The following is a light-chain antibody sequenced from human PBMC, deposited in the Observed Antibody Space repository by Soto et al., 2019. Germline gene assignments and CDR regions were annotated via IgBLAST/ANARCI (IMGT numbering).Light chain of an antibody. V-gene: IGKV3-20*01. CDR2: SAS. CDR1: QSVSSSY. CDR3: QQYGSSPT. Sequence: EIVLTQSPGTLSLSPGERATPSCRASQSVSSSYLAWYQQRPGQAPRLLIYSASRRATGIPDRFSGSGSGTDFTLTISRLEAEDFAVYFCQQYGSSPTFGQGTKVDI. J-gene: IGKJ1*01.